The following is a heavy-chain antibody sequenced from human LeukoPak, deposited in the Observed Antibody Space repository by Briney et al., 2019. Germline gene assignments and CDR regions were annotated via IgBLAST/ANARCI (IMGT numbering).Heavy chain of an antibody. V-gene: IGHV4-34*01. CDR3: ARDGRGGYNPFDY. J-gene: IGHJ4*02. CDR2: VNHSGST. Sequence: SETLSLTCAVYGGSFSGYYWSWIRQPPGKGLEWIGEVNHSGSTNYNPSLKSRVTISVDTSKNQFSLKLSSVTAADTAVYCCARDGRGGYNPFDYWGQGTLVTVSS. D-gene: IGHD5-24*01. CDR1: GGSFSGYY.